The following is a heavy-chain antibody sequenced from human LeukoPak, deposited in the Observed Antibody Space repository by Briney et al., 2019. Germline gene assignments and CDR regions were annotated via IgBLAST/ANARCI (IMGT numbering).Heavy chain of an antibody. CDR2: ISAYNGNT. J-gene: IGHJ6*02. D-gene: IGHD2-2*01. V-gene: IGHV1-18*01. Sequence: ASVKVSCKASGYTFTSYGISWVRQALGQGLEWMGWISAYNGNTNYAQKLQGRVTMTTDTSTSTAYMELRSLRSDDTAVYYCARDGDCSSTSCYGDYYYYGMDVWGQGTTVTVSS. CDR3: ARDGDCSSTSCYGDYYYYGMDV. CDR1: GYTFTSYG.